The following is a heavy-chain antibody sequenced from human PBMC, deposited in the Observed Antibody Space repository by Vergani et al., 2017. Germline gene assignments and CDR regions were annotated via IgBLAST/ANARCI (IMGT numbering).Heavy chain of an antibody. Sequence: QVQLVQSGAEVKKPGASVKVSCKASGYTFTGYYMHWVRQAPGQGLEWMGWINPNSGGTNYAQKFQGRVTMTRDTSISTAYMELSRLRSDDTAVYYCARDNDFGSGYYSLLYYYYGMDVWGQGP. J-gene: IGHJ6*02. CDR2: INPNSGGT. V-gene: IGHV1-2*02. CDR1: GYTFTGYY. CDR3: ARDNDFGSGYYSLLYYYYGMDV. D-gene: IGHD3-3*01.